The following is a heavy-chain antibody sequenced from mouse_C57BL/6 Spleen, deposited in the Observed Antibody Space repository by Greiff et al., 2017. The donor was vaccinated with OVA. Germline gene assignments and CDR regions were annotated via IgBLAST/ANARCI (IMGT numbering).Heavy chain of an antibody. CDR1: GFNIKDDY. V-gene: IGHV14-4*01. CDR3: TKSDDYSYWYFDV. CDR2: IDPENGDT. D-gene: IGHD2-4*01. Sequence: EVKLQESGAELVRPGASVKLSCTASGFNIKDDYMHWVKQRPEQGLEWIGWIDPENGDTEYASKFQGKATITADTSSNTAYLQLSSLTSEDTAVYYCTKSDDYSYWYFDVWGTGTTVTVSS. J-gene: IGHJ1*03.